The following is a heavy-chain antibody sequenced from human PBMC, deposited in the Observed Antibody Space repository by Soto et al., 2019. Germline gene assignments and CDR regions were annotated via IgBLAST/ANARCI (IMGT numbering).Heavy chain of an antibody. CDR2: INHSGST. V-gene: IGHV4-34*01. J-gene: IGHJ4*02. D-gene: IGHD6-6*01. CDR1: CGSFSGYY. Sequence: SETLSLTCAVYCGSFSGYYWSWIRQPPWKGLEWIGEINHSGSTNYNPSLKSRVTISVDTYKNQFSLKLSSVTAADTAVYYCARGAYSSSLGFDYWGQGPLVTVSS. CDR3: ARGAYSSSLGFDY.